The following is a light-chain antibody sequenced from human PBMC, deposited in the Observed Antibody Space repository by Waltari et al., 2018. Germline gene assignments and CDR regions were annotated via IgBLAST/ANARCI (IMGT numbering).Light chain of an antibody. CDR1: STDIGKYDR. CDR3: ASYTYTETTTPRVL. Sequence: QSALTQPPSVSGSPGQSVTISCTGTSTDIGKYDRFSWYHQAPGTAPQPLISEVPSRPSGGSERFSGSKSGTTASRTISVLQADDEGDYVCASYTYTETTTPRVLFGGGTKLTVL. CDR2: EVP. J-gene: IGLJ3*02. V-gene: IGLV2-18*02.